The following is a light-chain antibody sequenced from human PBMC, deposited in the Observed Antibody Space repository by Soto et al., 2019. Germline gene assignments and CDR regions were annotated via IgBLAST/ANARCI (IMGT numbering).Light chain of an antibody. CDR3: VSYTSSTTYV. J-gene: IGLJ1*01. V-gene: IGLV2-14*03. Sequence: ALTQPASVSDSPGQSITISCTGTSSDVGGSNFVSRYQQHPGKPPKLIIYDVANRPSGVSNRFSGSKSGSTASLIISRLQTEDEADYYCVSYTSSTTYVFGTGTKVTVL. CDR1: SSDVGGSNF. CDR2: DVA.